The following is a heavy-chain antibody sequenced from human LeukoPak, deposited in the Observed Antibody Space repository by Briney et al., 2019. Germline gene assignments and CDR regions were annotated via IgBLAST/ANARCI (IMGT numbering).Heavy chain of an antibody. CDR1: GYTFTSYD. CDR2: MNPNSSNT. CDR3: ARGRVTMVRGVIPVFDY. Sequence: ASVKVSCKASGYTFTSYDINWVRQATGQALELMGWMNPNSSNTGYAQKFQSRVTITGNTSISAAYMELSSLRSEDTAVYYCARGRVTMVRGVIPVFDYWGQGTLVTVSS. D-gene: IGHD3-10*01. V-gene: IGHV1-8*03. J-gene: IGHJ4*02.